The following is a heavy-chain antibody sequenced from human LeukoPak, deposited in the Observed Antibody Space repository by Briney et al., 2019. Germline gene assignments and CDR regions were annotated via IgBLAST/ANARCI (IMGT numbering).Heavy chain of an antibody. CDR1: GFIFSNAW. D-gene: IGHD1-26*01. V-gene: IGHV3-15*01. CDR2: IKSKTDGGTT. CDR3: TTEEVGATAALDY. J-gene: IGHJ4*02. Sequence: GGSLRLSCVASGFIFSNAWMSWVRQAPGKGLEWVGRIKSKTDGGTTDYAAPVKGRFTISRDDSKNTLYLQMNSLITEDTAVYYCTTEEVGATAALDYWGQGTLVTVSS.